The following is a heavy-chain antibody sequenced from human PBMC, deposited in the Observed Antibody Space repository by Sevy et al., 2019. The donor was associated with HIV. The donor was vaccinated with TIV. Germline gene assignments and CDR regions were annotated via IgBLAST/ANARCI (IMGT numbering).Heavy chain of an antibody. D-gene: IGHD3-3*01. V-gene: IGHV4-59*01. CDR3: ASRTGLFQDDFWSGPNYYYMDV. CDR1: GGSISSYY. J-gene: IGHJ6*03. CDR2: IYYSGST. Sequence: SETLSLTCTVSGGSISSYYWSWIRQPPGKGLEWIGYIYYSGSTNYNPSLKSRVTISVDTSKNQFSLKLSSGTAADTAVYYCASRTGLFQDDFWSGPNYYYMDVWGKGTTVTVSS.